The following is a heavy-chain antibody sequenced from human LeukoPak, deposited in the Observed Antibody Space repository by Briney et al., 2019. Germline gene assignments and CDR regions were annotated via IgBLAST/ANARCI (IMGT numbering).Heavy chain of an antibody. V-gene: IGHV3-7*03. J-gene: IGHJ5*01. Sequence: GGSLRLSCVTSGFFFNSYWMSWVRQAPGKGLEWVANENQDGSEIYYVDSVKGRYIISRDNAKNSLYLQMSSLRVEDTAVYYCARGRDVDSWGQGTLVTVSS. CDR2: ENQDGSEI. CDR3: ARGRDVDS. CDR1: GFFFNSYW.